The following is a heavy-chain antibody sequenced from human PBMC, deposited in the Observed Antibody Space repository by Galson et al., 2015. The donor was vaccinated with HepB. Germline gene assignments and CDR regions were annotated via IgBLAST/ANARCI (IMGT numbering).Heavy chain of an antibody. J-gene: IGHJ4*02. CDR3: ALIAWSTSPLFGY. Sequence: SLRLSCAASGSTLSSYAMSWVRQAPGKGLEWVSGISISGSSTYYADSVRGRFTISRDTSDNTLYLAMNSLRAEDTATYYCALIAWSTSPLFGYWGQGTLVTVSS. CDR1: GSTLSSYA. V-gene: IGHV3-23*01. CDR2: ISISGSST. D-gene: IGHD1-26*01.